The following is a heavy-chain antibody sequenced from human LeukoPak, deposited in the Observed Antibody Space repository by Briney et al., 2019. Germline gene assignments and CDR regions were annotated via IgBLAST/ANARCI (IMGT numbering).Heavy chain of an antibody. Sequence: SETLSLTCTVSGGSISSYYWCWIRQPAGKGLEWIGRIYTSGSTGYNPSLKSRVTMSVDTSKNQFSLKLSSVTAADTAVYYCARVDLRAAYFDYWGQGTLVTVSS. CDR3: ARVDLRAAYFDY. J-gene: IGHJ4*02. D-gene: IGHD2-15*01. CDR1: GGSISSYY. CDR2: IYTSGST. V-gene: IGHV4-4*07.